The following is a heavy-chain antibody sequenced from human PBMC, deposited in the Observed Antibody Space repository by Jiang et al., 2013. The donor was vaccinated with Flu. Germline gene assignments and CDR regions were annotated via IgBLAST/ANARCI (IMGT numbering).Heavy chain of an antibody. CDR2: ISSSSSYI. CDR1: GFTFSSYS. Sequence: QLLESGGGLVKPGGSLRLSCAASGFTFSSYSMNWVRQAPGKGLEWVSSISSSSSYIYYADSVKGRFTISRDNAKNSLYLQMNSLRAEDTAVYYCARDLRGPWEAASPYFDYWGQGTLVTVSS. J-gene: IGHJ4*02. CDR3: ARDLRGPWEAASPYFDY. D-gene: IGHD2-15*01. V-gene: IGHV3-21*01.